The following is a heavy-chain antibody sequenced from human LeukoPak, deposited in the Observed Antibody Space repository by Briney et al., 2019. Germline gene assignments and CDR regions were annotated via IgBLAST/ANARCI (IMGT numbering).Heavy chain of an antibody. CDR1: GFTVSSNY. V-gene: IGHV3-53*01. Sequence: GGSLRLSCAASGFTVSSNYMSWVRQAPGKGLEWVSVIYSGGSTYYADSVKGRFTISRDNSKNTLYLQMNSLRAEDTAVYYCARVDSSGYQLAYYYYYMDVWGKGTTVTISS. CDR3: ARVDSSGYQLAYYYYYMDV. CDR2: IYSGGST. D-gene: IGHD3-22*01. J-gene: IGHJ6*03.